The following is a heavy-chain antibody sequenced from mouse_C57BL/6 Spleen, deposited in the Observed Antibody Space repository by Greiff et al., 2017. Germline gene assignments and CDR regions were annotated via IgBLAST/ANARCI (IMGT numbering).Heavy chain of an antibody. J-gene: IGHJ1*03. CDR2: INPNNGGT. V-gene: IGHV1-18*01. CDR3: ARRGVYSKGVYFDV. Sequence: VQLQQSGPELVKPGASVKIPCKASGYTFTDYNMDWVKQSHGKSLEWIGDINPNNGGTIYNQKFKGKATLTVDKSSSTAYMELRSLTSEDTAVYYCARRGVYSKGVYFDVWGTGTTVTVSS. D-gene: IGHD2-5*01. CDR1: GYTFTDYN.